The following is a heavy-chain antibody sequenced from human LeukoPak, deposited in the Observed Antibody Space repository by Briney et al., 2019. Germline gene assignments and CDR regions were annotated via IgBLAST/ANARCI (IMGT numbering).Heavy chain of an antibody. CDR1: GFTVNSNY. D-gene: IGHD6-19*01. CDR2: IYSGGST. V-gene: IGHV3-53*01. J-gene: IGHJ4*02. Sequence: GGSLRLSCAASGFTVNSNYMSWVRQAPGKGLEWVSVIYSGGSTYYADSVKGRFTISRDNSKNTLYLQMNSLRAEDTAVYYCARDYSGWYFDYWGQGTLVTVSS. CDR3: ARDYSGWYFDY.